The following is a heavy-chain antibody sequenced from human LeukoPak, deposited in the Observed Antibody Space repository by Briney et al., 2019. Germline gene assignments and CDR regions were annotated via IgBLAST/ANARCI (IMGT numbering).Heavy chain of an antibody. CDR2: IWYDGSNK. D-gene: IGHD2-15*01. V-gene: IGHV3-33*01. CDR1: GFTFSSYG. CDR3: ARDHSPDYYYYGMDV. J-gene: IGHJ6*02. Sequence: PGGSLRLSCAASGFTFSSYGMHWVRQAPGKGLEWVAVIWYDGSNKCYADSVKGRFTISRDNSKNTLYLQMNSLRAEDTAVYYCARDHSPDYYYYGMDVWGQGTTVTVSS.